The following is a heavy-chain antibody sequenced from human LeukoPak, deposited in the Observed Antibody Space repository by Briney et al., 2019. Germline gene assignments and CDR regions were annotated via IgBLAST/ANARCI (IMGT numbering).Heavy chain of an antibody. V-gene: IGHV1-69*13. Sequence: ASVKASCKASGGTFSSYAISWVRQAPGQGLEWMGGIIPIFGTANYAQKFQGRVTITADESTSTAYMELSSLRSEDTAVYYCAKSSYYDSSGYYREYYFDHWGQGTLVTVSS. CDR1: GGTFSSYA. D-gene: IGHD3-22*01. J-gene: IGHJ4*02. CDR3: AKSSYYDSSGYYREYYFDH. CDR2: IIPIFGTA.